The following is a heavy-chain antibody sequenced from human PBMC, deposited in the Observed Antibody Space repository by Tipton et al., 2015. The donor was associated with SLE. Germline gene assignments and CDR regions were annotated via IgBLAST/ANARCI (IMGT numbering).Heavy chain of an antibody. CDR2: IFYSGTT. J-gene: IGHJ4*02. CDR3: GRNSSRYFDY. CDR1: GVSISSRTYY. D-gene: IGHD6-13*01. V-gene: IGHV4-61*05. Sequence: TLSLTCTVSGVSISSRTYYWGWIRQPPGKGLEWIGYIFYSGTTTFNPSLKSRVTMSVDTSKNQFSLTLSSVTAADTAVYYCGRNSSRYFDYWGQGTLVTVSS.